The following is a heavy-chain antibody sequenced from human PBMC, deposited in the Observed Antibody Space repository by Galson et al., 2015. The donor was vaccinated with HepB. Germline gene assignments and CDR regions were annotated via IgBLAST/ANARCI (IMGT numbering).Heavy chain of an antibody. CDR2: ISYDGSNK. J-gene: IGHJ4*02. Sequence: SLRLSCAASGFTFSSYGMHWVRQAPGKGLEWVAVISYDGSNKYYADSVKGRFTISRDNSKNTLYLQMNSLRAEDTAVYYCANGEGGSGSYLYYFDYWGQGTLVTVSS. V-gene: IGHV3-30*18. CDR3: ANGEGGSGSYLYYFDY. CDR1: GFTFSSYG. D-gene: IGHD3-10*01.